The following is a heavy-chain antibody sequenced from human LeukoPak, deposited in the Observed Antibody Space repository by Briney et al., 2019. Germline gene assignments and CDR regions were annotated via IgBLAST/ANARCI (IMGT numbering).Heavy chain of an antibody. D-gene: IGHD2-15*01. CDR2: ISWNSGSI. Sequence: PGGSLRLSCAASGFTFDDYAMHWVRQAPGKGLEWVSGISWNSGSIGYADSVKGRFTISRDNAKNSLYLQMNSLRAEDTALYYCATRSGYWGQGTLVTVPS. CDR3: ATRSGY. J-gene: IGHJ4*02. V-gene: IGHV3-9*01. CDR1: GFTFDDYA.